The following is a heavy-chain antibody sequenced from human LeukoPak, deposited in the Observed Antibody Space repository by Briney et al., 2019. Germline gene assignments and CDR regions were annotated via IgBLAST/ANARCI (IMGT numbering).Heavy chain of an antibody. Sequence: SETLSLTCTVSGGSISSSSYYWGWIRQPPGKGLEWFGSIYYSGSTYYNPSLKSRVTISVDTSKNQFSLKLSSVTAADTAVYYCARLGYCSGGSCYPDYWGQGTLVTVSS. D-gene: IGHD2-15*01. V-gene: IGHV4-39*01. CDR1: GGSISSSSYY. CDR2: IYYSGST. CDR3: ARLGYCSGGSCYPDY. J-gene: IGHJ4*02.